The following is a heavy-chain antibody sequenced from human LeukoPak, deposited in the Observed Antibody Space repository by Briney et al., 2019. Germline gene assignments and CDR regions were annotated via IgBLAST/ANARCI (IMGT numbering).Heavy chain of an antibody. CDR2: SSKKANSYTP. Sequence: PGGSLRLSCAASGFTFSDHYMDWVRQAPGKGLEWVGRSSKKANSYTPQYAASVTGRFTISRDDSKNSLYLQMHSLKTEDTAVYYCVRERDYYGSGSEDYYFDYWGQGTLVTVSA. V-gene: IGHV3-72*01. CDR1: GFTFSDHY. J-gene: IGHJ4*02. D-gene: IGHD3-10*01. CDR3: VRERDYYGSGSEDYYFDY.